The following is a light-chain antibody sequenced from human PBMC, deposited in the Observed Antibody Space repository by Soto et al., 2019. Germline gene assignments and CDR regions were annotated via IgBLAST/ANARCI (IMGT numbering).Light chain of an antibody. CDR2: GAS. J-gene: IGKJ4*01. CDR1: QSVSSS. Sequence: EIVMTQSPATLSVSPGERATLSCRASQSVSSSLAWYQQKPGQAPRLLIYGASTRATGNPARFSGSGSGTELTLTISSLQSEDFAVYHCQQYNNWPLTFGGGTKVEIK. CDR3: QQYNNWPLT. V-gene: IGKV3-15*01.